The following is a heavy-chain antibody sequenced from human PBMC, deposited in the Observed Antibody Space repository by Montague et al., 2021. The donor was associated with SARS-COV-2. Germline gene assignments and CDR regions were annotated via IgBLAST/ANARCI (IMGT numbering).Heavy chain of an antibody. V-gene: IGHV4-4*07. CDR3: ARGVVAATSVLDY. J-gene: IGHJ4*02. CDR1: GEPISGLF. Sequence: SETLSLTCSVSGEPISGLFWNWIRQPAGKGLEWIGRIYASRGTDYKPSLESRVTMSVDTSKNQFSLKVNSVTAADTAMYYCARGVVAATSVLDYWGRGTLVTVSS. CDR2: IYASRGT. D-gene: IGHD2-15*01.